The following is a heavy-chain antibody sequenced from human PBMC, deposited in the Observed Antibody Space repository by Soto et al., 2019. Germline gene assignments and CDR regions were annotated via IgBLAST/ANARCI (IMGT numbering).Heavy chain of an antibody. D-gene: IGHD1-26*01. Sequence: QVQLVQSGAEVKKPGASVKVSCKASGYSFSSYGISWVRQAPGQGLEWMGWISPYNGNTEYAQKFQGRVTMTTDTSTSTAYMELRSLISDDTAVYYCARDNHAPTRYRGTYYVWFDPWGQGTLVTVSS. V-gene: IGHV1-18*01. J-gene: IGHJ5*02. CDR1: GYSFSSYG. CDR2: ISPYNGNT. CDR3: ARDNHAPTRYRGTYYVWFDP.